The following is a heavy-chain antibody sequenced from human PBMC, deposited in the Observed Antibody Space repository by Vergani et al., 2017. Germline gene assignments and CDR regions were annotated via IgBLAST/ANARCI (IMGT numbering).Heavy chain of an antibody. CDR2: INHSGST. CDR3: VRVLLWFGASLGSFDI. D-gene: IGHD3-10*01. J-gene: IGHJ3*02. V-gene: IGHV4-34*01. CDR1: GGSFSGYY. Sequence: QVQLQQWGAGLLKPSETLSLTCAVSGGSFSGYYWSWICKPQGTGLEWIGEINHSGSTNYNPSLQSRVTISVDTSKNQFSLKLSSVTAADTAVYFCVRVLLWFGASLGSFDIWGQGTMVTLSS.